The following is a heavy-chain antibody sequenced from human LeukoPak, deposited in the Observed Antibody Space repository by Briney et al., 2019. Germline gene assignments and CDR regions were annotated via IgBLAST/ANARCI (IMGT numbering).Heavy chain of an antibody. CDR3: ARPHPLYGAGSFVF. J-gene: IGHJ4*02. V-gene: IGHV4-59*08. Sequence: SETLSLTCTVSGGSIRSYFWSWIRQLPGKGLEWIGHIYHIGTTNYNPSLKGRVTISIDTSNSQFSLELNSVTAADTAVYYCARPHPLYGAGSFVFWGQGTVVAVSA. CDR2: IYHIGTT. CDR1: GGSIRSYF. D-gene: IGHD3-10*01.